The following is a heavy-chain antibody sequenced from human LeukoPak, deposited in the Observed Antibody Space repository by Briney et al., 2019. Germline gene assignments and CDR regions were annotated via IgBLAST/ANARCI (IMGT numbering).Heavy chain of an antibody. Sequence: GASVKVSCKGSGYSFTSYAMNWVRQAPGQGLEWRGWINTNTGKPTYAQGGTVRFVFSLDTCVSTAYLQISSLKAEDTAVYYCARDGQGELPGIAAALAYYYYYYGMDLWRQRPTVTV. D-gene: IGHD6-13*01. CDR2: INTNTGKP. CDR3: ARDGQGELPGIAAALAYYYYYYGMDL. V-gene: IGHV7-4-1*02. CDR1: GYSFTSYA. J-gene: IGHJ6*02.